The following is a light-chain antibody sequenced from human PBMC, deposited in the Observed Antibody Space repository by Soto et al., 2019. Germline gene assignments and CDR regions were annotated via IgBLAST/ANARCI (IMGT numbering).Light chain of an antibody. V-gene: IGKV1-5*03. CDR1: QNVGSC. CDR3: QQYSDWPYT. Sequence: EILLIQSPATLSASLGDRATLTCRASQNVGSCLAWYQQKPGEAPKLLISKATNMHSGIPVRFSGSGSGTDFSLTISSLQPVDSAIYFCQQYSDWPYTFGPGTKVDI. J-gene: IGKJ3*01. CDR2: KAT.